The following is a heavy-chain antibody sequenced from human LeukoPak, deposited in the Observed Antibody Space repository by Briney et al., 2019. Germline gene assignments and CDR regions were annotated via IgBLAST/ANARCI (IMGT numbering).Heavy chain of an antibody. V-gene: IGHV3-23*01. Sequence: GGSLRLSCAASGFTFSSYVMSWVRQAPGKGLEWVSAISGSGGSTYYADSVKGRFTISRDNSKNTLYLQMNSLRAEDTAVYYCAKGPSSGWYYFDYWGQGTLVTVSS. CDR2: ISGSGGST. J-gene: IGHJ4*02. D-gene: IGHD6-19*01. CDR1: GFTFSSYV. CDR3: AKGPSSGWYYFDY.